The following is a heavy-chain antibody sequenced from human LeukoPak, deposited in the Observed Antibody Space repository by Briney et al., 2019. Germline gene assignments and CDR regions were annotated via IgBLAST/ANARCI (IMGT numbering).Heavy chain of an antibody. CDR3: AGGFLSSIAARTTTRRYYYMDV. V-gene: IGHV1-2*02. CDR2: INPNSGGT. J-gene: IGHJ6*03. CDR1: GYTFTGYY. D-gene: IGHD6-6*01. Sequence: GASVKVSCKASGYTFTGYYMHWVRQAPGQGLEWMGWINPNSGGTNYAQKFQGRVTMTRDTSISTAYMELSRLRSDDTAVYYCAGGFLSSIAARTTTRRYYYMDVWGKGTTVTVSS.